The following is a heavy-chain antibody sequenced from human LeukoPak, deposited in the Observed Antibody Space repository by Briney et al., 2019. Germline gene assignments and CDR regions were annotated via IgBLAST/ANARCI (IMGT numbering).Heavy chain of an antibody. CDR2: ISSSGSTI. D-gene: IGHD2-2*01. J-gene: IGHJ4*02. CDR1: GFPFSSYA. CDR3: AREHCGATSCSYFDY. V-gene: IGHV3-48*03. Sequence: GGFLRLSCAASGFPFSSYAMSWVRQAPGKGLEWVSYISSSGSTIYYADSVKDRFTISRDNAKNSLYLQVNSLRAEDTAVYYCAREHCGATSCSYFDYWGQGTLVTVSS.